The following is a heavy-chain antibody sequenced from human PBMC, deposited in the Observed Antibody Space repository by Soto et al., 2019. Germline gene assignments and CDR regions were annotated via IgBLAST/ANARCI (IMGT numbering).Heavy chain of an antibody. D-gene: IGHD6-13*01. V-gene: IGHV2-5*02. J-gene: IGHJ4*02. CDR2: IYWDDDK. CDR3: AHRALGQQLVHFGY. CDR1: GFSLSTSGVG. Sequence: QITLKESGPTLVKPTQTLTLTCTFSGFSLSTSGVGVGWIRQPPGKALEWLALIYWDDDKRYSPSLKSRLTITKDTSKNQVVLTMTNMDPVDTATYYCAHRALGQQLVHFGYWGQGTLVTVSS.